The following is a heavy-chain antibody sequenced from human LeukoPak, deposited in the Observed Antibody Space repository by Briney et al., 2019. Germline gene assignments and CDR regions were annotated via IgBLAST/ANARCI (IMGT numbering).Heavy chain of an antibody. J-gene: IGHJ4*02. CDR2: MYGDMIDI. V-gene: IGHV3-74*01. CDR3: ARDLGLRGSS. CDR1: GFTFSSYS. D-gene: IGHD5-12*01. Sequence: GGSLRLSCAASGFTFSSYSMNWVRQAPGKGLVWVSRMYGDMIDISYADSVKGRFTISRDNAKNTLYLQMNSLRGEDTAVYYCARDLGLRGSSWGQGTLVTVSS.